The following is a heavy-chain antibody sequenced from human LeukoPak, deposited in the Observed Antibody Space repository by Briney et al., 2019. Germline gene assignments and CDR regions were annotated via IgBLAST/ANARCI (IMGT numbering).Heavy chain of an antibody. J-gene: IGHJ4*02. V-gene: IGHV3-74*01. D-gene: IGHD6-13*01. CDR3: ARAAPAAGSHYLFDS. CDR1: TSTGLVW. CDR2: ISSDGTGA. Sequence: GGSLRLSCAASTSTGLVWMDWVRKSPGKGLVWVSRISSDGTGANYADSVKGRFTISRDNAKNTLYLQMNSLRAEDTGVYFCARAAPAAGSHYLFDSWGQGTLVTVSS.